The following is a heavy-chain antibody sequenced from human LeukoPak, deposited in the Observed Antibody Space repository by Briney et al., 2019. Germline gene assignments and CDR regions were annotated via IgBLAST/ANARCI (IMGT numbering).Heavy chain of an antibody. CDR3: ASPDSSGYYDYFDS. V-gene: IGHV3-23*01. J-gene: IGHJ4*02. Sequence: GGSLRLSCAASGFTFSSYAMSWVPEAPGRGLEWVSDISGSGGSTYYADSVKGRFTISRDNSKNTLYLQMNSLRAEDTAVYYCASPDSSGYYDYFDSWGQGTLVTVSS. CDR2: ISGSGGST. D-gene: IGHD3-22*01. CDR1: GFTFSSYA.